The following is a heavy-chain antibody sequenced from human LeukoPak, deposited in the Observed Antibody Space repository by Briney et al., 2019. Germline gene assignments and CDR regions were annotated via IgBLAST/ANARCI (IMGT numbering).Heavy chain of an antibody. Sequence: GGSLRLSCVAFGFTFSTCPMYWVRQAPGKGLELVSSINSDGGRTYYADSMKGRFTISRDNAKNSLYLQMNSLRAEDTAVYYCARAPINWNDVSYFDYWGQGTLVTVSS. CDR2: INSDGGRT. J-gene: IGHJ4*02. V-gene: IGHV3-64*02. D-gene: IGHD1-20*01. CDR1: GFTFSTCP. CDR3: ARAPINWNDVSYFDY.